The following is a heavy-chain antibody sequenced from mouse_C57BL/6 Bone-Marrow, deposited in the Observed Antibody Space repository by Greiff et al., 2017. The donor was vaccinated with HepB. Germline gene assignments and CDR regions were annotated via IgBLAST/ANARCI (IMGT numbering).Heavy chain of an antibody. CDR1: GYTFTGYW. CDR3: ASWGVYYGSSPYYYAMDY. CDR2: ILPGSGSN. J-gene: IGHJ4*01. D-gene: IGHD1-1*01. V-gene: IGHV1-9*01. Sequence: QVQLQQSGAELMKPGASVKLSCKATGYTFTGYWIEWVKQRPGHGLEWIGEILPGSGSNNYHEKFKGKATFTADTASNTAYMQLSILTTEDSAVYYCASWGVYYGSSPYYYAMDYWGQGTSVTVSS.